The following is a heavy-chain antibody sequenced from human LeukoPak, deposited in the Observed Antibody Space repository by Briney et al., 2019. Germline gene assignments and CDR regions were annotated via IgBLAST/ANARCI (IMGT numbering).Heavy chain of an antibody. CDR2: ISGSGGST. CDR1: GFTFSSYA. Sequence: PGGSLRLSCAASGFTFSSYAMSWVRQAPGKGLEWVSAISGSGGSTYYADSVKGRFTISRDNSKNTLYLQMNSLRAEDTAAYYCARGTGSYRYNFRYWGQGTLVTVSS. J-gene: IGHJ4*02. V-gene: IGHV3-23*01. D-gene: IGHD3-16*02. CDR3: ARGTGSYRYNFRY.